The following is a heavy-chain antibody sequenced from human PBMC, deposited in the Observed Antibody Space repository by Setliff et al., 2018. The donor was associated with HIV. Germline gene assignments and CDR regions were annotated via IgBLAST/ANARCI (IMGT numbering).Heavy chain of an antibody. CDR1: GGSTSGSYYY. J-gene: IGHJ3*02. V-gene: IGHV4-39*07. Sequence: SETLSLTCTVSGGSTSGSYYYWGWIRQPPGKGLEWIGSIYYSGSTYYNPSLKSRVTISVDTSKNQFSLKLSSVTAADTAVYYCARAFSGYDDAFDIWGQGTMVTVSS. CDR3: ARAFSGYDDAFDI. D-gene: IGHD5-12*01. CDR2: IYYSGST.